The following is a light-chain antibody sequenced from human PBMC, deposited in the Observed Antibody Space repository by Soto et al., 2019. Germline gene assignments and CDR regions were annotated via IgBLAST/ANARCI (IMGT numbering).Light chain of an antibody. Sequence: EIVLTQSPGSLSLSPGERATLSCRASQSISSSFLGWYQQKPGQAPRLLIYGASSRATGIPDRFSGSGSGTDFTLTISRLEPEDVAMYYCQQYGSTPWTFGQGTKVEIK. CDR2: GAS. V-gene: IGKV3-20*01. J-gene: IGKJ1*01. CDR1: QSISSSF. CDR3: QQYGSTPWT.